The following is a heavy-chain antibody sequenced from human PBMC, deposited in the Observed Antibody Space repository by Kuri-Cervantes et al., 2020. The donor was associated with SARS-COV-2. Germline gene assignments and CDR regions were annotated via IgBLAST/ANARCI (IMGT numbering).Heavy chain of an antibody. Sequence: ASVKVSCKASGYTFSFYGFSWVRQAPGQGLEWMGWISSYSGNTNYAQNLQGRVTMTTDTSTNTAYMELRSLGSDDTAVYYCARHDDYSNSALDYWGQGTLVTVSS. CDR1: GYTFSFYG. CDR3: ARHDDYSNSALDY. D-gene: IGHD4-11*01. V-gene: IGHV1-18*01. CDR2: ISSYSGNT. J-gene: IGHJ4*02.